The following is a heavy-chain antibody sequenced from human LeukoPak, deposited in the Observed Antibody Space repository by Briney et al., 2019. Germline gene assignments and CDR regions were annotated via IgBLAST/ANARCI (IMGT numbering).Heavy chain of an antibody. CDR1: GFTFSSYW. V-gene: IGHV3-74*01. Sequence: GGSLRLSCEASGFTFSSYWMHWVRQAPGKGLVWVSRINTDGSSTSYADSVKGRFTISRDNAKNTLYLQMNSLRAEDTAVYYCARESGIAAALDLWGQGTLVTVSS. J-gene: IGHJ5*02. CDR2: INTDGSST. CDR3: ARESGIAAALDL. D-gene: IGHD6-13*01.